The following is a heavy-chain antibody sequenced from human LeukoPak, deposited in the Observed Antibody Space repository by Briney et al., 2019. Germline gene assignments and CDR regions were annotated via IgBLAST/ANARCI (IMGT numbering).Heavy chain of an antibody. CDR3: ARRKGYCSSTSCYSYYYYMDV. J-gene: IGHJ6*03. Sequence: GGPLSLSCAASGFTFSSYWMSWVRQPPGKGLEWVANIKQDGSEKYYVDSVKGRFTISRDNAKNSLYLQMNSLRAEDTAVYYCARRKGYCSSTSCYSYYYYMDVWGKGTTVTVSS. CDR1: GFTFSSYW. V-gene: IGHV3-7*01. D-gene: IGHD2-2*02. CDR2: IKQDGSEK.